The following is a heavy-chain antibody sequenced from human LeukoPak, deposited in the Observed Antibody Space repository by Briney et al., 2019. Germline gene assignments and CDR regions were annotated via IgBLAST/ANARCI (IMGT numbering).Heavy chain of an antibody. J-gene: IGHJ4*02. Sequence: PSETLSLTCAVYGGSFSGYCWSWIRQPPGKGLEWIGEINHSGSTNYNPSLKSRVTISVDTSKNQFSLKLSSVTAADTAVYYCARLTTTVGLLKTGSYADSWGQGTLVTVSS. CDR2: INHSGST. D-gene: IGHD1-26*01. V-gene: IGHV4-34*01. CDR1: GGSFSGYC. CDR3: ARLTTTVGLLKTGSYADS.